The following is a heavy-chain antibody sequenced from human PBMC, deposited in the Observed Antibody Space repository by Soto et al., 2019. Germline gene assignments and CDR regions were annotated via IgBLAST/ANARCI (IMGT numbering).Heavy chain of an antibody. V-gene: IGHV1-69*06. J-gene: IGHJ6*02. D-gene: IGHD2-2*02. CDR1: GGTFSSYA. CDR2: IIPIFGTA. Sequence: SVKVSCKASGGTFSSYAISWVRQAPGQGLEWMGGIIPIFGTANYAQKFQGRVTITADKSTSTAYMELSSLRSEDTAVYYCARWTSVVPAAIVLGPPLSIYRMDVWCQGTMVTVSS. CDR3: ARWTSVVPAAIVLGPPLSIYRMDV.